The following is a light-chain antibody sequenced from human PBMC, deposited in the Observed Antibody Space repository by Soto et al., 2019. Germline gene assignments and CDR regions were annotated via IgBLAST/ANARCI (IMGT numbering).Light chain of an antibody. CDR1: RTVSDF. J-gene: IGKJ2*01. V-gene: IGKV1-39*01. Sequence: DIRMTQSPSSLSASVGDRVTITCRASRTVSDFLNWYQLRPGKAPRLLICAASTLQGGVPSKFRGSGSETEFSLIINNLQPEDSANYTCQQTSSTPYTFGPGTNLEIK. CDR2: AAS. CDR3: QQTSSTPYT.